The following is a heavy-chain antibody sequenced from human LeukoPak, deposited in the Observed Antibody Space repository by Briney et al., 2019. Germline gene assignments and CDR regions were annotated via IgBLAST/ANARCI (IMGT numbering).Heavy chain of an antibody. D-gene: IGHD3-9*01. Sequence: SETLSLTCSVSGGSIRSYSWTWIRQPPGKGLVWIGFIDYSGGRNYNPSLKSRVTISADPSKNQFSLNLTSVTAADTAVYFCARDHPVADWAADIWGRGTMVTVSS. CDR1: GGSIRSYS. CDR2: IDYSGGR. J-gene: IGHJ3*02. V-gene: IGHV4-59*01. CDR3: ARDHPVADWAADI.